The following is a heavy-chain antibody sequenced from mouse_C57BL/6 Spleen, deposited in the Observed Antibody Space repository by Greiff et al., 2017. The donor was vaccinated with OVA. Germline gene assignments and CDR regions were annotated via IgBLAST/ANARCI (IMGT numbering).Heavy chain of an antibody. CDR3: AIGGGSSYEGDFGV. CDR1: GYTFTSYW. V-gene: IGHV1-52*01. J-gene: IGHJ1*03. Sequence: QVQLQQPGAELVRPGSSVKLSCKASGYTFTSYWMQWVKQRPIQGLEWIGNIDPSDSETNYNQKFKGKATLTVDKSSSTAYMQLSSLTSEDSAVYYSAIGGGSSYEGDFGVWGTGPTVTVAS. CDR2: IDPSDSET. D-gene: IGHD1-1*01.